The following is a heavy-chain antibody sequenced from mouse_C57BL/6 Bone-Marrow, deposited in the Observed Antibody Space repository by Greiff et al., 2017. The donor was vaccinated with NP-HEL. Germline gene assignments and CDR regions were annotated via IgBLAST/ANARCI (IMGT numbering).Heavy chain of an antibody. CDR3: ARSHYYGSGYWYFDV. CDR2: IDPSDSYT. V-gene: IGHV1-59*01. CDR1: GYTFTSYW. D-gene: IGHD1-1*01. Sequence: QVQLQQPGAELVRPGTSVKLSCKASGYTFTSYWMHWVKQRPGQGLEWIGVIDPSDSYTNYNQKFKGKATLTVDTSSSTAYMQLSSLTSEDSAVYYCARSHYYGSGYWYFDVWGTGTTVTVSS. J-gene: IGHJ1*03.